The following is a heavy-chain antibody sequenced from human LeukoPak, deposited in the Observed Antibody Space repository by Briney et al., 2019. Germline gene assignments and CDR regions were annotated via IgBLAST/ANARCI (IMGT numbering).Heavy chain of an antibody. J-gene: IGHJ1*01. CDR2: IYTSGST. CDR1: GGSISSYY. CDR3: ASHGHYYDSSGYLNAEYFQH. V-gene: IGHV4-4*09. D-gene: IGHD3-22*01. Sequence: PSETLSLTCTVSGGSISSYYWSWIGQPAGKGLEGIGYIYTSGSTNYNPSLRSRGTISVHTSKNQFSLKLSSVPAADTAVYYCASHGHYYDSSGYLNAEYFQHWGQGTLVTVSS.